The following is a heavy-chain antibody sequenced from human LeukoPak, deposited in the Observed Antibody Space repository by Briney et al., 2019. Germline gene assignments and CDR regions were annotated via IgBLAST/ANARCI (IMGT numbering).Heavy chain of an antibody. J-gene: IGHJ3*02. CDR3: ARVGMIVVDEDAFDI. CDR2: INPNSGGT. V-gene: IGHV1-2*02. Sequence: APVKVSCKASGYTFTGYYMHWVRQAPGQGLEWMGWINPNSGGTNYAQKFQGRVTMTRDTSISTAYMELSRLRSDDTAVYYCARVGMIVVDEDAFDIWGQGTMVTVSS. CDR1: GYTFTGYY. D-gene: IGHD3-22*01.